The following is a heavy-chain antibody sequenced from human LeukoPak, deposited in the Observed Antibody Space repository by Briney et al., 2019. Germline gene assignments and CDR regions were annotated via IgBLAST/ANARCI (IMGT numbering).Heavy chain of an antibody. CDR2: IKTKTDGGTA. V-gene: IGHV3-15*01. D-gene: IGHD6-19*01. CDR3: TTEWALAGNFY. J-gene: IGHJ4*02. Sequence: GGSLRLSCAASGFTFSSYWMSWVRQAPGKGLEWVGRIKTKTDGGTADYPAPVKGRFTISRDDSRNTLYLQMSSLKTEDTAVYYCTTEWALAGNFYWGQGTLVTVSS. CDR1: GFTFSSYW.